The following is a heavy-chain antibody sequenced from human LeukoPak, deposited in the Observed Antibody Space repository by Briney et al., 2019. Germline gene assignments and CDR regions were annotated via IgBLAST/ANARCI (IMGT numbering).Heavy chain of an antibody. J-gene: IGHJ4*02. CDR3: ALDSSGWTFDY. CDR2: ISYDGSNK. Sequence: GRSLRLSCSASGFTFSSYAMHWVRQAPGKGLEWVAVISYDGSNKYYADSVKGGFTISRDNSKNTLYLQMNSLRAEDTAVYYCALDSSGWTFDYWGQGTLVTVSS. V-gene: IGHV3-30-3*01. CDR1: GFTFSSYA. D-gene: IGHD6-19*01.